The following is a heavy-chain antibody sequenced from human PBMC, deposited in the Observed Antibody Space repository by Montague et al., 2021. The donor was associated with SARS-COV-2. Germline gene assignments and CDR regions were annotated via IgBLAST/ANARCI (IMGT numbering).Heavy chain of an antibody. J-gene: IGHJ4*02. CDR3: SHRRGGFCGDGIRYWGKSFDY. Sequence: PALVKPTQTLTLTCTFSGFSLTTSGMGVDWIRQPPGKALEWLGLIYWNDDKFYNPSLKSRLAITKDTSKNQVVLSMTNVDPVDTATYFCSHRRGGFCGDGIRYWGKSFDYWGLGTLVTVSS. D-gene: IGHD2-15*01. V-gene: IGHV2-5*01. CDR1: GFSLTTSGMG. CDR2: IYWNDDK.